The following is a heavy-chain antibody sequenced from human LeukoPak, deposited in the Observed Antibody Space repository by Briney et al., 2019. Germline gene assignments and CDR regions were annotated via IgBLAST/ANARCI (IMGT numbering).Heavy chain of an antibody. CDR2: ISGSGGST. D-gene: IGHD3-10*01. J-gene: IGHJ6*02. V-gene: IGHV3-23*01. Sequence: PGGSLRLSCAASGFTFSSYAMNWVRQAPGKGLEWVSTISGSGGSTHYADSVEGRFTISRDNSKNTVYLQMNSLRAEDTAIYYCAKLTSASGAYGVDVWGQGTTVTVSS. CDR3: AKLTSASGAYGVDV. CDR1: GFTFSSYA.